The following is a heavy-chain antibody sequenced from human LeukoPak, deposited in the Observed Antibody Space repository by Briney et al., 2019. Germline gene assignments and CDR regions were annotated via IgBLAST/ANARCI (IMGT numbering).Heavy chain of an antibody. CDR2: FSNDGSST. V-gene: IGHV3-74*01. J-gene: IGHJ4*02. CDR1: RFTFSSYW. Sequence: GGSLRLSCAASRFTFSSYWMHWVRQAPGKGLVWVSRFSNDGSSTSYADSVKGRFTISRDNAKNTLFLQMNSLGAEDTAVYYCARGYNWNGHFDYWGQGTLVTVSS. CDR3: ARGYNWNGHFDY. D-gene: IGHD1-20*01.